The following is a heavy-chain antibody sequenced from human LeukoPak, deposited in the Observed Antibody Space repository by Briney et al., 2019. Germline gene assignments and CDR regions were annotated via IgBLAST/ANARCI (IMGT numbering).Heavy chain of an antibody. D-gene: IGHD3-9*01. J-gene: IGHJ6*02. V-gene: IGHV1-46*01. Sequence: GASVKVSCKASGYTFTSYYMHWVRQAPGQGLEWMGIINPSGGSTSYAQKFQGRVTMTRDTSTSTVYMELSSLRSEDTAVYYCARDMGIDWLLFLGGSYGMDVWGQGTTVTVSS. CDR2: INPSGGST. CDR3: ARDMGIDWLLFLGGSYGMDV. CDR1: GYTFTSYY.